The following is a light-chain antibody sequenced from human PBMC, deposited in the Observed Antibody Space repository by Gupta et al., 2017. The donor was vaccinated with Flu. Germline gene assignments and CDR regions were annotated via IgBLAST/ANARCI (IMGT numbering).Light chain of an antibody. J-gene: IGKJ2*01. V-gene: IGKV1-39*01. CDR1: QSISSS. CDR2: AAS. Sequence: DIQMTQSPSSLSASVGDRVTITCRASQSISSSLNWYQQKPGKAPKLLIYAASSLQSGVPSRFSGSGSGTDFTLTISSRQPEDFATYSCQQSYSTPPTLGQGTKLEIK. CDR3: QQSYSTPPT.